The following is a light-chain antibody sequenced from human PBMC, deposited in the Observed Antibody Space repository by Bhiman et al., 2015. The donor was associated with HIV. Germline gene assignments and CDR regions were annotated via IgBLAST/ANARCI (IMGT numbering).Light chain of an antibody. J-gene: IGLJ2*01. CDR3: QAWDSSTVV. CDR2: QDT. CDR1: KLGDKY. Sequence: GSVAPGQTASITCSGDKLGDKYVCWYQQKPGQSPVLVIYQDTKRPSGIPERFSGSNSGNTATLTISGTQAMDEADYYCQAWDSSTVVFGGGTKLTVL. V-gene: IGLV3-1*01.